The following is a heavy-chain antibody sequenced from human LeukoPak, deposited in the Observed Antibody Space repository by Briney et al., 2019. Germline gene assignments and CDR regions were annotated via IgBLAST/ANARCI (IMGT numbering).Heavy chain of an antibody. CDR2: MNPNSGNT. D-gene: IGHD3-22*01. CDR3: ARGDGVVNDAFDI. J-gene: IGHJ3*02. CDR1: GYTFTSYD. V-gene: IGHV1-8*01. Sequence: ASVTVSCKASGYTFTSYDINWVRQAPGQGLEWMGWMNPNSGNTGYAQKFQGRVTMTRNTSISTAYMELSSLRSEDTAVYYCARGDGVVNDAFDIWGQGTMVTVSS.